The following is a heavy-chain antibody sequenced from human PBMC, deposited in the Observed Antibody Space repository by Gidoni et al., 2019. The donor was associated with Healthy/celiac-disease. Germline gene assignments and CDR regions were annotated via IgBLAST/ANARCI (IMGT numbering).Heavy chain of an antibody. CDR2: ISYDGSNK. CDR1: GFPFSSYG. J-gene: IGHJ4*02. Sequence: QVQLVESGGGVVQPGRSLRLSCAASGFPFSSYGMHWVRQAPGKGLEWVAVISYDGSNKYYADSVKGRFTISRDNSKNTLYLQMNSLRAEDTAVYYCAKEKTASLDYWGQGTLVTVSS. V-gene: IGHV3-30*18. CDR3: AKEKTASLDY. D-gene: IGHD5-18*01.